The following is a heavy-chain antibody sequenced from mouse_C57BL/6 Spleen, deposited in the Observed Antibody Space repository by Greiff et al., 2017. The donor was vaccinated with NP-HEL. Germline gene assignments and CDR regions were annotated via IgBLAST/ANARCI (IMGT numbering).Heavy chain of an antibody. CDR2: IDPANGNT. V-gene: IGHV14-3*01. CDR1: GFNIKNTY. J-gene: IGHJ1*03. CDR3: AREVTTFLDV. Sequence: VQLQQSVAELVRPGASVKLSCTASGFNIKNTYMHWVKQRPEQGLEWIGRIDPANGNTKYAQKFKGKATLTVDKSSSTAYMELNSLTSEDSAVYYCAREVTTFLDVWGTGTTVTVSS. D-gene: IGHD2-13*01.